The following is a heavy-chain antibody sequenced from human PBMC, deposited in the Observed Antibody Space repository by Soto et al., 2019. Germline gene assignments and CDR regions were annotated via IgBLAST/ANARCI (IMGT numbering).Heavy chain of an antibody. J-gene: IGHJ4*02. Sequence: GGSLRLSCAASGFTFSRYAMSWVRQAPGKGLEWVSAISGSGDNTYYADSVKGRFRISRDNSKNTLYLQMNSLRVEDTAVYYCARSSSDWFSFDYWGQGALVTVSS. V-gene: IGHV3-23*01. D-gene: IGHD6-19*01. CDR1: GFTFSRYA. CDR3: ARSSSDWFSFDY. CDR2: ISGSGDNT.